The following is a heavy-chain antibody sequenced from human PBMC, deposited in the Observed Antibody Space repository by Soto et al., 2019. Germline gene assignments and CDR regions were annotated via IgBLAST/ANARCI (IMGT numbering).Heavy chain of an antibody. CDR2: ISSSSSTI. CDR3: AREMSSTITIFGVVKNWFDP. V-gene: IGHV3-48*02. D-gene: IGHD3-3*01. Sequence: GGSLRLSCAASGFTFSSYSMNWVRQSPGKGLEWVSYISSSSSTIYYADSVKGRSTISRDNAKNSLYLQMNSLRDEDTAVYYCAREMSSTITIFGVVKNWFDPWGQGTLVTVSS. CDR1: GFTFSSYS. J-gene: IGHJ5*02.